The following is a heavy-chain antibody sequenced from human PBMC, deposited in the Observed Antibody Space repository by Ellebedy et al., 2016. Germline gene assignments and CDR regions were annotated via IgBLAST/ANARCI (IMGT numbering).Heavy chain of an antibody. J-gene: IGHJ3*02. CDR2: IYYSGNT. D-gene: IGHD3-22*01. CDR1: GASISTYY. Sequence: AGSLRLSXTVSGASISTYYWSWFRQSPGRGLEWIGYIYYSGNTKNNPSFRGRVTISIDTSKNQFSLKLSSVTAADTAVYYCAGADHYYDTRMGAFEIWGQGTMVTVSS. V-gene: IGHV4-59*13. CDR3: AGADHYYDTRMGAFEI.